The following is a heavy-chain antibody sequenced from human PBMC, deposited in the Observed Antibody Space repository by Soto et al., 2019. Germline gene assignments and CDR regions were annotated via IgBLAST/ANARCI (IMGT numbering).Heavy chain of an antibody. CDR3: ARGGRLPQKRSFDP. CDR2: IYYNGNP. J-gene: IGHJ5*02. V-gene: IGHV4-39*01. D-gene: IGHD6-25*01. Sequence: PSETLSLTCNVSGASISSTSHYWAWIRQPPGKGLEWIGHIYYNGNPYYNPSLKSRVTMSVDRSNNQFSLNVTSVTAADTAFYYCARGGRLPQKRSFDPCGHGTLVTVSS. CDR1: GASISSTSHY.